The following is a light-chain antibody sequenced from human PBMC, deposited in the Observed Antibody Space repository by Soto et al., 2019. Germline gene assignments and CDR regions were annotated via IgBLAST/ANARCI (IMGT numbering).Light chain of an antibody. CDR1: QSVSSY. CDR2: DAS. V-gene: IGKV3-11*01. CDR3: QPSRKWWK. Sequence: AHSPAALSLSPLERATLSCRASQSVSSYLAWYQQKPGQAPRLLIYDASNRATGIPARFSGSRSGTDFNPTTSSLEPADFPVSYRQPSRKWWKFGKGNXVEI. J-gene: IGKJ1*01.